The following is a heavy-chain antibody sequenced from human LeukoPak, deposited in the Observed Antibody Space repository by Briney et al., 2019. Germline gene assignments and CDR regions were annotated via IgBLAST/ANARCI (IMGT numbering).Heavy chain of an antibody. CDR1: GFTFSDYY. D-gene: IGHD2-2*01. CDR3: ARDIVVVPAAIGNGMDV. CDR2: ISSSGSTI. J-gene: IGHJ6*02. Sequence: GGSLRLSCAASGFTFSDYYMSWIRQAPGKGLEWVSYISSSGSTIYYADSVKGRFTISRDNAKNSLYLQMNSLRAEDTAVYYCARDIVVVPAAIGNGMDVWGQGTTVTVSS. V-gene: IGHV3-11*01.